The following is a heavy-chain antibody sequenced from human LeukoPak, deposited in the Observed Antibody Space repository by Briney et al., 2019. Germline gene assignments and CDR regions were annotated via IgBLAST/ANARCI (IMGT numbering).Heavy chain of an antibody. V-gene: IGHV4-59*01. CDR2: IYYSGSN. J-gene: IGHJ4*02. Sequence: SETLSPTCNVSGDSISSYYWSWIRQTPGKGLEWIGYIYYSGSNNYHPSLKSRVTISVDTSKEQLSLKLSSVTAADTAVYYCARHYPVAGFDYWGRGILVTVSS. CDR3: ARHYPVAGFDY. CDR1: GDSISSYY. D-gene: IGHD6-19*01.